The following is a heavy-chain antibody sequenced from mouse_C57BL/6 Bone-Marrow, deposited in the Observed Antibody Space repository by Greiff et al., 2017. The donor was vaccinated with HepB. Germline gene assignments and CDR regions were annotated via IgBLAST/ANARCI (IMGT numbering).Heavy chain of an antibody. D-gene: IGHD1-1*01. CDR3: ARQITTVVATGGYYYAMDY. CDR1: GYTFTSYW. J-gene: IGHJ4*01. Sequence: VQLQQPGAELVRPGSSVKLSCKASGYTFTSYWMDWVKQRPGQGLEWIGNIYPSDSETHYNQKFKDKATLTVDKSSSTAYMQLSSLTSEDSAVYYCARQITTVVATGGYYYAMDYWGQGTSVTVSS. V-gene: IGHV1-61*01. CDR2: IYPSDSET.